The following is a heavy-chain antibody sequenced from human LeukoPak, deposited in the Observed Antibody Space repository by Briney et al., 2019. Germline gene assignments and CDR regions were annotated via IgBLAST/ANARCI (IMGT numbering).Heavy chain of an antibody. J-gene: IGHJ4*02. CDR2: ISGSSSKM. CDR3: ARVGSEWLVNDY. CDR1: GFTFSIYS. Sequence: PGGSLRLSCAASGFTFSIYSMVWVRLAPGKGLEWFSYISGSSSKMYYADSVKGRFTISRDKAKNSLYLQMNSLRDEDTALYYCARVGSEWLVNDYWGQGTLVTVSS. D-gene: IGHD3-10*01. V-gene: IGHV3-48*02.